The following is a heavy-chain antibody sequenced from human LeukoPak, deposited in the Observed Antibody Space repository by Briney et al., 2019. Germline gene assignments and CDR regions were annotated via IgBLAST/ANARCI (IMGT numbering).Heavy chain of an antibody. CDR3: ARSPIVVVPAAMGYYYYYMDV. V-gene: IGHV4-4*02. J-gene: IGHJ6*03. D-gene: IGHD2-2*01. Sequence: PSETLSLTCAVSGGSISSSNWWSWVRQPPGKGLEWIGEIYHSGSTNYNPSLKSRVTISVDTSKNQFSLKLSSVTAADTAVYYCARSPIVVVPAAMGYYYYYMDVWGKGTTVTISS. CDR2: IYHSGST. CDR1: GGSISSSNW.